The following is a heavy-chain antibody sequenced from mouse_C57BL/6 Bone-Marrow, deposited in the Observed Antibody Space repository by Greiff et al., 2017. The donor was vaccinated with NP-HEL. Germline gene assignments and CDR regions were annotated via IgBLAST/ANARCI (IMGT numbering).Heavy chain of an antibody. CDR2: IDPSDSYT. D-gene: IGHD1-1*01. CDR3: ARDYGSSYELDY. Sequence: QVQLQQPGAELVKPGASVKLSCKASGYTFTSYWMQWVKQRPGQGLEWIGEIDPSDSYTNYNQKFKGKATLTVDKSSSTAYMQLSSLTSEDSAVYYCARDYGSSYELDYWGQGTSVTVSA. CDR1: GYTFTSYW. V-gene: IGHV1-50*01. J-gene: IGHJ4*01.